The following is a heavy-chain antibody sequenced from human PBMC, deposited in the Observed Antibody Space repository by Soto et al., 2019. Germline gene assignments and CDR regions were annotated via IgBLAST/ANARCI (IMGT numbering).Heavy chain of an antibody. CDR3: AKDPRRIAVAGPFDY. Sequence: SLRLSCAASGFTCSSYGMHWVRQAPGKGLEWVAVISYDGSNKYYADSVKGRFTISRDNSKNTLYLQMNSLRAEDTAVYYCAKDPRRIAVAGPFDYWGQGTLVTVSS. J-gene: IGHJ4*02. CDR1: GFTCSSYG. V-gene: IGHV3-30*18. D-gene: IGHD6-19*01. CDR2: ISYDGSNK.